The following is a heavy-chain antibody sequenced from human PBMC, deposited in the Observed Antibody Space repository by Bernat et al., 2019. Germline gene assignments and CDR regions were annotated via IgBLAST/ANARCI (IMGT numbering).Heavy chain of an antibody. Sequence: QVQLQESGPGLVKPSGTLSLTCAVSGGSISSSNWWSWVRQPPGKGLEWIGEIYHSGSTNYNPSLKSRVTISVDKSKNQFSLKLSSVTAADTAVYYCASDHSVSGVAGTFRWFDPWGQGTLVTVSS. V-gene: IGHV4-4*02. D-gene: IGHD6-19*01. CDR1: GGSISSSNW. CDR2: IYHSGST. J-gene: IGHJ5*02. CDR3: ASDHSVSGVAGTFRWFDP.